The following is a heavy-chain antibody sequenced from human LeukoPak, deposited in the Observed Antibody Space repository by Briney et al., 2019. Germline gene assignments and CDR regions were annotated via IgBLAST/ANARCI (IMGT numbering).Heavy chain of an antibody. D-gene: IGHD6-19*01. CDR1: GDSISRSTYY. Sequence: PSETLSLTCTVSGDSISRSTYYWGWIRQPPGKGLEWIGSMLYGGSTYYNPSLKSRLTISVDTSKKHFSLKLSSVTAADTAVYYCARKGLTKPLSVAVDFDSWGQGTLVTVSS. CDR2: MLYGGST. CDR3: ARKGLTKPLSVAVDFDS. J-gene: IGHJ4*02. V-gene: IGHV4-39*02.